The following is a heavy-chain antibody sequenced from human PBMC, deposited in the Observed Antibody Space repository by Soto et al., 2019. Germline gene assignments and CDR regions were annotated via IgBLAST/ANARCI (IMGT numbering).Heavy chain of an antibody. J-gene: IGHJ4*02. CDR3: AGDSTVTNEFEY. CDR1: GGTFSRSA. V-gene: IGHV1-69*11. CDR2: IIPVLATS. Sequence: QVQLVQSGAEVKKPGSSVKVSCKASGGTFSRSAISWVRQAPGQGLEYMGTIIPVLATSKYAQKFQGRVSITADESSGTSDMELYSLTADDTAVYYCAGDSTVTNEFEYWGQGTLVTVSS. D-gene: IGHD4-17*01.